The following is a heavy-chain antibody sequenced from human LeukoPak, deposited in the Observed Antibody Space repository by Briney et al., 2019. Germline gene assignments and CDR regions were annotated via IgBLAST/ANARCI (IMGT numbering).Heavy chain of an antibody. CDR1: GFTFDDYA. Sequence: GGSLRLSCAASGFTFDDYAMHWVRQAPGKGLEWVSGISWNSGSIGYADSVKGRFTISRDNAKNSLYLQMNSLRAEDTALYYCAKGGQPGYSYGLGYFDLWGRGNLVTVSS. CDR2: ISWNSGSI. V-gene: IGHV3-9*01. D-gene: IGHD5-18*01. CDR3: AKGGQPGYSYGLGYFDL. J-gene: IGHJ2*01.